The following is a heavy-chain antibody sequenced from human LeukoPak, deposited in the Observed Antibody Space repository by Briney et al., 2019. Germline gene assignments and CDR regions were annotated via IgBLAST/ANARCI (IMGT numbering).Heavy chain of an antibody. CDR1: GFTFSSYG. Sequence: PGGSLRLSCAASGFTFSSYGMHWVRQAPGKRLEWVSVLYTGGGTDHADSVKGRFTISRDNSKNTLSLQMNSLRVEDTAIYYCTRSGYRHPYHFDSWGQGTLVIVSS. J-gene: IGHJ4*02. D-gene: IGHD3-22*01. CDR3: TRSGYRHPYHFDS. CDR2: LYTGGGT. V-gene: IGHV3-53*01.